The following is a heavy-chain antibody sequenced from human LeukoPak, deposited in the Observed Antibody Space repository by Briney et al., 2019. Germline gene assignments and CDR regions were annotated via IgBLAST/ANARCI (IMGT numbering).Heavy chain of an antibody. CDR1: GGSISSGSYY. V-gene: IGHV4-61*02. J-gene: IGHJ4*02. Sequence: PSETLSLTCTVSGGSISSGSYYWSWIRQPAGKGLEWIGRIYTSGSTNYNPSLKSRVTISVDTSKNQFSLKLSSVTAADTAVYYCARSGRIAAAGALDYWGQGTLVTVSS. D-gene: IGHD6-13*01. CDR2: IYTSGST. CDR3: ARSGRIAAAGALDY.